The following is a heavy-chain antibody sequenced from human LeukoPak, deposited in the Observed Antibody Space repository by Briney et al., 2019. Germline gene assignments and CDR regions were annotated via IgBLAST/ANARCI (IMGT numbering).Heavy chain of an antibody. CDR3: ARESYCSGGSCYSGRAFDI. CDR1: GFTFSSYG. CDR2: ISYDGSNK. V-gene: IGHV3-30*03. Sequence: QPGRSLRLSCAASGFTFSSYGMHWVRQAPGKGLEWVAVISYDGSNKYYADSVKGRFTISRDNSKNTLYLQMNSLRAEDTAVYYCARESYCSGGSCYSGRAFDIWGQGTLVTVSS. J-gene: IGHJ3*02. D-gene: IGHD2-15*01.